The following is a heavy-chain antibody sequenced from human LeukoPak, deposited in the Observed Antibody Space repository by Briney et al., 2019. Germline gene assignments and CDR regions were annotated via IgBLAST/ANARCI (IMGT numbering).Heavy chain of an antibody. CDR3: TTKVIRGNSGDDYDD. CDR1: GFTLRILA. D-gene: IGHD5-12*01. CDR2: LSSNGNDK. V-gene: IGHV3-30*03. J-gene: IGHJ4*02. Sequence: GGSLSLPFEPLGFTLRILAMHGFGRAQARGLEGWHFLSSNGNDKLYGDSVKGRFTISRDDSKSTLYLQMNSLRVEDTAVYYCTTKVIRGNSGDDYDDWGQGTLVTVSS.